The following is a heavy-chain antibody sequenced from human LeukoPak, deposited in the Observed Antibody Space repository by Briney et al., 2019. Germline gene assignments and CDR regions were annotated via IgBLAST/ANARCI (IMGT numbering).Heavy chain of an antibody. CDR3: ARGAYYYGSGRYYSPFDY. Sequence: TLSLTCPVSRGSISCYYWSWIRPPPGQGLEWIGYIYYSGSTNYNPSLKSRVAISMDTSKIRCYLKLSSVTAADTAVYYCARGAYYYGSGRYYSPFDYWGQGTLVTVSS. CDR2: IYYSGST. J-gene: IGHJ4*02. V-gene: IGHV4-59*01. CDR1: RGSISCYY. D-gene: IGHD3-10*01.